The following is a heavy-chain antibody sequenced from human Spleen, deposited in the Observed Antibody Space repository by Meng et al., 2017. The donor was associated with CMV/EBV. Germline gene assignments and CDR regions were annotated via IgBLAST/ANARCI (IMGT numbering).Heavy chain of an antibody. V-gene: IGHV4-61*01. D-gene: IGHD1-14*01. CDR2: IYYSGST. CDR1: GGSVSSGSSY. Sequence: AETLSLTCTVSGGSVSSGSSYWSWIRQPPGKGLEWIGYIYYSGSTNYNPSLKRRVTISVDTPKKQFSLKLSSVTAADTAVFYCAGIRKPAGGGNGMDVWGQGTTVTVSS. CDR3: AGIRKPAGGGNGMDV. J-gene: IGHJ6*02.